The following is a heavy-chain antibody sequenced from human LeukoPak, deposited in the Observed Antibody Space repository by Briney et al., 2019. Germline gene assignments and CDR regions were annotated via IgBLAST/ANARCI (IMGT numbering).Heavy chain of an antibody. J-gene: IGHJ3*02. Sequence: PSETLSLTCTVSGGSISSGGYYWSWIRQHPGKGLEWIGYIYYSGSTYYNPSLKSRVTISVDTSKNQFSLKLSSVTAADTAVYYCARDRPTGAFAIWGQGTMVTVSS. CDR2: IYYSGST. CDR1: GGSISSGGYY. D-gene: IGHD1-1*01. CDR3: ARDRPTGAFAI. V-gene: IGHV4-31*03.